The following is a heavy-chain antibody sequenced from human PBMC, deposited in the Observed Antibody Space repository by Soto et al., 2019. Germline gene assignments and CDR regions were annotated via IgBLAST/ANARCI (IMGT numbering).Heavy chain of an antibody. Sequence: SETLSLTCTVSGGSISSYYWSWIQQPPGKGLEWIGYIYYSGSTNYNPSLKSRVTISVDTSKNQFSLKLSSVTAADTAVYYCARSSSGLGYWGQGTLVTVSS. J-gene: IGHJ4*02. V-gene: IGHV4-59*01. CDR1: GGSISSYY. CDR2: IYYSGST. CDR3: ARSSSGLGY. D-gene: IGHD6-6*01.